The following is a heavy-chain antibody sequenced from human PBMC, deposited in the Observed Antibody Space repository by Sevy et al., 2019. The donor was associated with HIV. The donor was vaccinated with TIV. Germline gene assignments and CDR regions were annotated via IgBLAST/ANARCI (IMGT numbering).Heavy chain of an antibody. CDR2: INPNGGST. CDR1: GYTFITYY. D-gene: IGHD2-15*01. Sequence: ASVKVSCKASGYTFITYYIHWVRQAPGQGLEWMGVINPNGGSTSYAQKFQGRVTMTRDTSTSTVYMELSSLRSEDTAVYYWARGGVSCYGKRDCWDVFHIWGQGTMVTVSS. J-gene: IGHJ3*02. V-gene: IGHV1-46*01. CDR3: ARGGVSCYGKRDCWDVFHI.